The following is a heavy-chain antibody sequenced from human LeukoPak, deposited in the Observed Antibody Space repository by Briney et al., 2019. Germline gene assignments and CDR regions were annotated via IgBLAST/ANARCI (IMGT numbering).Heavy chain of an antibody. J-gene: IGHJ4*02. CDR2: INSDGSST. CDR1: GFTFSSYA. D-gene: IGHD3-22*01. Sequence: GGSLRLSCAASGFTFSSYAMSWVRQAPGKGLVWVSRINSDGSSTSYADSVKGRFTISRDNAKNTLYLQMNSLRAEDTAVYYCARGTLWYYYDSSGYYYFDYWGQGTLVTVSS. CDR3: ARGTLWYYYDSSGYYYFDY. V-gene: IGHV3-74*01.